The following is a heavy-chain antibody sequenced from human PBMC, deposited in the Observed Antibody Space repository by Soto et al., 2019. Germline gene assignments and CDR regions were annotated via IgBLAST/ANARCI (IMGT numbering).Heavy chain of an antibody. CDR2: IYYSGST. Sequence: SETLSLTCTVSGGSISSYYWSWIRQPPGKGLEWIGYIYYSGSTNYNPSLKSRVTISVDTSKNQFSLKLSSVTAADTAVYYCARHGSGIYGSGRGWFDPWGQGTLVTVSS. D-gene: IGHD3-10*01. V-gene: IGHV4-59*08. J-gene: IGHJ5*02. CDR3: ARHGSGIYGSGRGWFDP. CDR1: GGSISSYY.